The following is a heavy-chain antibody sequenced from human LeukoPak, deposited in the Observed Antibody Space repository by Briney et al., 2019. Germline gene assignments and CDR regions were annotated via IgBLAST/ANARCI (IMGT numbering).Heavy chain of an antibody. CDR3: ARRGSAAHYYAMDL. CDR2: IYPGVSET. J-gene: IGHJ6*02. Sequence: GESLKISCKGSGYSFSRYWIGWVRQMPGKGLEWMGTIYPGVSETRYSPSFQGQVTISADKSINSAYLQWSSLKASDTAMYCARRGSAAHYYAMDLWGQGTPVTVSS. CDR1: GYSFSRYW. D-gene: IGHD2-15*01. V-gene: IGHV5-51*01.